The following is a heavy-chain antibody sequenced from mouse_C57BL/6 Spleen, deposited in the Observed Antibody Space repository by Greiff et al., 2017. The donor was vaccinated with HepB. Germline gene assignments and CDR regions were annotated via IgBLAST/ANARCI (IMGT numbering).Heavy chain of an antibody. CDR1: GFTFSDYG. J-gene: IGHJ3*01. CDR2: ISSGSSTI. Sequence: EVKLMESGGGLVKPGGSLKLSCAASGFTFSDYGMHWVRQAPEKGLEWVAYISSGSSTIYYADTVKGRFTISRDNAKNTLFLQMTSLRSEDTAMYYCARGEDGYYVWFAYWGQRTLVTVSA. D-gene: IGHD2-3*01. CDR3: ARGEDGYYVWFAY. V-gene: IGHV5-17*01.